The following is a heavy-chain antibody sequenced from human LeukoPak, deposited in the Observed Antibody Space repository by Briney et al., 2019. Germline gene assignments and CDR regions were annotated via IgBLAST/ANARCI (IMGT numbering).Heavy chain of an antibody. Sequence: GASVKVSCKASGYTFTGYYMHWVRQAPGQGLEWMGWINPNSGGTNYAQKFQGRVTMTRDTSISTAYMELSRLRSDDTAVYYCARVDIVVVPAAKPYYYYYMDVRGKGTTVTVSS. CDR3: ARVDIVVVPAAKPYYYYYMDV. V-gene: IGHV1-2*02. J-gene: IGHJ6*03. CDR1: GYTFTGYY. CDR2: INPNSGGT. D-gene: IGHD2-2*03.